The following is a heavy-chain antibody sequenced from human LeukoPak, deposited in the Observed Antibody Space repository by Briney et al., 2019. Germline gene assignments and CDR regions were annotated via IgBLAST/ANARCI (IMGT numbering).Heavy chain of an antibody. CDR3: ARDYSSSSGIDY. D-gene: IGHD6-6*01. CDR2: IYTTGST. Sequence: PSETLSLTCTVSGGSFSSGSYYWSWIRQPAGKGLEWIGRIYTTGSTNYNPSLKSRVTISVDTSKNQFSLKLSSVTAADTAVYYCARDYSSSSGIDYWGQGTLVTVSS. CDR1: GGSFSSGSYY. J-gene: IGHJ4*02. V-gene: IGHV4-61*02.